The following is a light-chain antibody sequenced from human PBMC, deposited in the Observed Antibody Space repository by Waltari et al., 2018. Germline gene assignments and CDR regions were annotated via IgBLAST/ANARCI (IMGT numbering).Light chain of an antibody. CDR3: TSFTSSSTIV. CDR2: DVN. Sequence: QSALTQPASVSGSPGQSIPISCTGSSSDVGGYNYVPWYQQHPGKAPKLMISDVNKRPSGVSNRFSGSKSDNTASLTISGLQAEDEAHYYCTSFTSSSTIVFGGGTKLTVL. J-gene: IGLJ2*01. CDR1: SSDVGGYNY. V-gene: IGLV2-14*03.